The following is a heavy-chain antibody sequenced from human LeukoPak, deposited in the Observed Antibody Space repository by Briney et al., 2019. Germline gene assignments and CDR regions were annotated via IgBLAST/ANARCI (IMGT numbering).Heavy chain of an antibody. CDR1: GGSFSGYY. V-gene: IGHV4-34*01. J-gene: IGHJ4*02. Sequence: PSETLSLTCAVYGGSFSGYYWSWIRQPPGKGLEWIGEINHSGSTNYNPSLKSRVTISVDTSKNQFSLKLSSVTAADTAVYYCARDGAYYYDSSGYYDYWGQGTLVTVSS. CDR2: INHSGST. D-gene: IGHD3-22*01. CDR3: ARDGAYYYDSSGYYDY.